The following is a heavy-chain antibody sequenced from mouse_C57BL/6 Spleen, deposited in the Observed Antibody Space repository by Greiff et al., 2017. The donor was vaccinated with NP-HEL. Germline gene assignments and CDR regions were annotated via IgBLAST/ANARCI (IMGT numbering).Heavy chain of an antibody. Sequence: VQLQQPGAELVKPGASVKMSCKASGYTFTSYWMHWVKQRPGQGLEWIGAIYPGNSDTSYNQKFKGKAKLTAVTSASTAYMELSSLTNEDSAVYYCTRTGDGYWYFDVWGTGTTVTVSS. CDR3: TRTGDGYWYFDV. D-gene: IGHD2-3*01. J-gene: IGHJ1*03. CDR1: GYTFTSYW. V-gene: IGHV1-5*01. CDR2: IYPGNSDT.